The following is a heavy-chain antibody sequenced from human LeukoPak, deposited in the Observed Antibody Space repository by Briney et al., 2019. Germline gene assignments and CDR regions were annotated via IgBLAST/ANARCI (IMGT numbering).Heavy chain of an antibody. CDR1: GFTFSSYA. Sequence: GGSLRLSCSASGFTFSSYAMHWVRQAPGKGLEWVSGISGSGGSTYYADSVKGRFTISRDDSKNTLYLQMNSLRAEDTAVYYCAKDQKGNFDYWGQGTLVTVSS. CDR3: AKDQKGNFDY. V-gene: IGHV3-23*01. J-gene: IGHJ4*02. CDR2: ISGSGGST.